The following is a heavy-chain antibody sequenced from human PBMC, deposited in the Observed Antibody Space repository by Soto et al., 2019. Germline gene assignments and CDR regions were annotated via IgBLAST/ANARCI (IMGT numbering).Heavy chain of an antibody. Sequence: PGGSLRLSCAASGFTFSSYAMSWVCQAPGKGLEWVSAISGSGGSTYYADSVKGRFTISRDNSKNTLYLQMNSLRAEDTAVYYCAKAESITMIVVDPTDAFDIWGQGTMVTVSS. CDR3: AKAESITMIVVDPTDAFDI. CDR1: GFTFSSYA. J-gene: IGHJ3*02. V-gene: IGHV3-23*01. D-gene: IGHD3-22*01. CDR2: ISGSGGST.